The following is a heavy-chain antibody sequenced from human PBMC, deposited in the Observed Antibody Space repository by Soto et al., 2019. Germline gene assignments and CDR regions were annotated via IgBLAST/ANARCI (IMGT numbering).Heavy chain of an antibody. Sequence: SETLSLTCTVSGGSISSYYWSWIRQPPGKGLEWIGYIYYSGSTNYNPSLKSRVTISVDTSKNQFSLKLSSVTAADTAVYYCARGGRVTGTRRNYYYYGMDVWGQGTTVTVSS. CDR1: GGSISSYY. D-gene: IGHD1-7*01. V-gene: IGHV4-59*01. J-gene: IGHJ6*02. CDR2: IYYSGST. CDR3: ARGGRVTGTRRNYYYYGMDV.